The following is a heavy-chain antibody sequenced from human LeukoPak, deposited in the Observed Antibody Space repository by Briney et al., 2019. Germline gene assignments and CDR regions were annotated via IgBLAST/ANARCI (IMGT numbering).Heavy chain of an antibody. V-gene: IGHV4-4*07. CDR2: ISPSGST. J-gene: IGHJ4*02. Sequence: SETLSLTCTVSGGSISSYYWTWLRQPAGKGLEWIGRISPSGSTNHNPSLTSRVTISVDTSKNQFSLKLNFVTAADTAVYYCARVSYQEGVDYWGQGTLVTVSS. D-gene: IGHD2-2*01. CDR1: GGSISSYY. CDR3: ARVSYQEGVDY.